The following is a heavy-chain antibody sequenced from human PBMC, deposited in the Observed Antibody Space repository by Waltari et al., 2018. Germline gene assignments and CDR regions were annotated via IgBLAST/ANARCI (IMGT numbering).Heavy chain of an antibody. Sequence: QVPLQQGGAGQLKPSETLSLICAVYGSSFSGYSWSWFRYPPGNGLGWLGEIDHSGSTNYNPSLKGRVAISADTSKNQISRKHRSVTAAGTAVYYCAREHYYDSSGYDALDYWGQGTLVTVSS. D-gene: IGHD3-22*01. CDR1: GSSFSGYS. CDR2: IDHSGST. J-gene: IGHJ4*02. V-gene: IGHV4-34*01. CDR3: AREHYYDSSGYDALDY.